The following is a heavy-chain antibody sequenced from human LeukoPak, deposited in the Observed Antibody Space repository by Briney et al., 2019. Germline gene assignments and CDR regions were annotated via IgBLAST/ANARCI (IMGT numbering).Heavy chain of an antibody. D-gene: IGHD4-17*01. J-gene: IGHJ1*01. V-gene: IGHV4-34*01. CDR2: INHSGST. CDR1: GGSFSGYY. CDR3: ARPTTVTTHYFQH. Sequence: SETLSLTCAVYGGSFSGYYWTWIRQPPGKGLEWIGEINHSGSTNYTPSLKSRVTISVDTSKNQFSLKLSSVTAAYTAVYYCARPTTVTTHYFQHWGQGTLVTVSS.